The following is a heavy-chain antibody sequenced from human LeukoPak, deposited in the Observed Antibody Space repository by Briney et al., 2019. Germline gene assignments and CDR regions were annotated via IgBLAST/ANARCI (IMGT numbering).Heavy chain of an antibody. CDR2: ISYSGST. CDR3: ARGGSRSYTSSTLDY. Sequence: SGTLSLTCSVSGGSITVYYWNRIRQSPGKGLEWIGSISYSGSTNYNPSLKSRVTISIDTSKNRFSLKVSSVIAADTAMYYCARGGSRSYTSSTLDYWGQGTLVTVSS. V-gene: IGHV4-59*12. J-gene: IGHJ4*02. CDR1: GGSITVYY. D-gene: IGHD6-6*01.